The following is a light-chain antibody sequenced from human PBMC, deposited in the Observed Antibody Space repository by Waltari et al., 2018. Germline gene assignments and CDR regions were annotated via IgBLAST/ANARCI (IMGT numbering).Light chain of an antibody. V-gene: IGLV1-47*01. CDR3: STWDDSLDNPV. CDR1: SSNIGINY. J-gene: IGLJ2*01. CDR2: RNN. Sequence: QSVLTQPPSASGTPGQRVTISCSGSSSNIGINYVYWYQQLPGTAPKLLIYRNNQRPSGVPDRFSGSKSGTSASLAISGLRSEDEADYYCSTWDDSLDNPVFGGGTKLTVL.